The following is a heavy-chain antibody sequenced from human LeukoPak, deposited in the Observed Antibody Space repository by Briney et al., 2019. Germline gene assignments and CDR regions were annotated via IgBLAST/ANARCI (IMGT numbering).Heavy chain of an antibody. V-gene: IGHV4-59*08. Sequence: SETLSLTCTVSGGSISSYYWSWIRQPPGKGLEWIGYVSYSGSTNYNPSLKSRVTISVDTSKNQFSLKLSSVTAPDTTVYYCVRHGTQKYVADYWGQGTLVTVSS. J-gene: IGHJ4*02. CDR2: VSYSGST. CDR3: VRHGTQKYVADY. CDR1: GGSISSYY. D-gene: IGHD1-1*01.